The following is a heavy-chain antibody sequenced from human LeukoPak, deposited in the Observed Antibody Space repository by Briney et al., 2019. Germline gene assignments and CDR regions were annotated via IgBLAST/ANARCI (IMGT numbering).Heavy chain of an antibody. CDR3: ARGRVVTAHAFDI. CDR1: GYTFTSYD. V-gene: IGHV1-8*01. Sequence: GASVKVSCKASGYTFTSYDINWVRQATGQGLEWMGWMNPNSGNTGYAQKFQGRVTMTRNTSISTAYMEPSSLRSEDTAVYYCARGRVVTAHAFDIWGQGTMVTVSS. D-gene: IGHD2-21*02. CDR2: MNPNSGNT. J-gene: IGHJ3*02.